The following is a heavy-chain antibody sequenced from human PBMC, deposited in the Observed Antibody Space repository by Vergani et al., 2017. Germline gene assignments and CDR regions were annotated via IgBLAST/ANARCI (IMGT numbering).Heavy chain of an antibody. CDR3: ARSGQQQLGLRSAKYDY. J-gene: IGHJ4*02. Sequence: QLQLQESGPGLVKPSETLSLTCTVSGGSISSSSYYWGWIRQPPGKGLEWIGEINHSGSTNYNPSLKSRVTISVDTSKNQFSLKLSSVTAADTAVYYCARSGQQQLGLRSAKYDYWGQGTLVTVSS. CDR2: INHSGST. D-gene: IGHD6-13*01. CDR1: GGSISSSSYY. V-gene: IGHV4-39*07.